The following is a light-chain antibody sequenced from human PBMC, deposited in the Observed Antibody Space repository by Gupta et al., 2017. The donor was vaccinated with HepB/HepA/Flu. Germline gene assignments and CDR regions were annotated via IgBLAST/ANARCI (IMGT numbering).Light chain of an antibody. V-gene: IGKV3-11*01. CDR3: QQRSSCPLT. CDR2: DAS. CDR1: QSVSSY. Sequence: EVVLTQSPATLSLSPGERATLSYRARQSVSSYLVCYQQKPGQAPRLLIYDASNRATGIPARFSGSGSGTDFTLTISSLEPEDFAVYYCQQRSSCPLTFGGGTKVEIK. J-gene: IGKJ4*01.